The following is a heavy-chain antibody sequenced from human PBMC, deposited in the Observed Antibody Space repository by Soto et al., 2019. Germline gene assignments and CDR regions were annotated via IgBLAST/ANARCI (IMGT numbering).Heavy chain of an antibody. CDR2: IYYSGST. CDR3: ARQTSRGSYFDL. D-gene: IGHD3-10*01. V-gene: IGHV4-59*01. CDR1: GGSISGYY. Sequence: QVQLQESGPGLVKPSETLSLTCTVSGGSISGYYWSWIRQPPGKGLEWIAYIYYSGSTNYNPSLKRRVTISLDTSTNHFSLKLTSVTAADTAMYYCARQTSRGSYFDLWGRGTLVTVSS. J-gene: IGHJ2*01.